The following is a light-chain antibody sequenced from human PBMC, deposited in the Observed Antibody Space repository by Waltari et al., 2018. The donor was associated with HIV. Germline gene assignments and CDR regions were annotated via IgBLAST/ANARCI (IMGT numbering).Light chain of an antibody. CDR2: RNN. CDR1: SSNIGSNY. J-gene: IGLJ2*01. Sequence: QSVLTQPPSASGTPGQRVTISCSGSSSNIGSNYVYWYQQLPGTPPKLLIYRNNQRPSGVPDRFSGSKSGTSASLAISGLRSEDEADYYCATWDGRLSGVVFGGGTKLTVL. CDR3: ATWDGRLSGVV. V-gene: IGLV1-47*01.